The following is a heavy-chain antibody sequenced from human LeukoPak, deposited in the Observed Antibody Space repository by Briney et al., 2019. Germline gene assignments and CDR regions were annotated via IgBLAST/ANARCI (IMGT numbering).Heavy chain of an antibody. V-gene: IGHV3-49*04. CDR2: IRSKAYGGTT. CDR3: TRASRYNWNREKVFGY. J-gene: IGHJ4*02. D-gene: IGHD1-20*01. CDR1: GFTFGDYA. Sequence: PGGSLRLSCTASGFTFGDYAMSWVRQAPGKGLEWVGFIRSKAYGGTTEYAASVKGRFTISRDDSKSIAYLQMNSLKTEDTAVYYCTRASRYNWNREKVFGYWGQGTLVTVSS.